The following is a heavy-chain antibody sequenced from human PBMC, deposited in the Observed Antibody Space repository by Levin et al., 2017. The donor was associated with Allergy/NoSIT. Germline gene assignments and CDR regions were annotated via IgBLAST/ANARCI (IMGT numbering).Heavy chain of an antibody. V-gene: IGHV3-74*03. D-gene: IGHD4-17*01. CDR1: GFSFSSDW. J-gene: IGHJ5*02. CDR2: INSDGSHS. Sequence: SCAASGFSFSSDWMHWVRQAPGKGLVWVSRINSDGSHSTYAGSVRGRFTVSRDNAESKLYLQMHSLRADDTGIYFCARAYGDYSNGLDTWGQGTLVSVAS. CDR3: ARAYGDYSNGLDT.